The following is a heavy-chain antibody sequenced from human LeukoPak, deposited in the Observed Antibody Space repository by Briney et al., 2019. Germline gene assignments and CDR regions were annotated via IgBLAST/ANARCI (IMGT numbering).Heavy chain of an antibody. D-gene: IGHD1-1*01. CDR3: ARDTGHQLSRRNYYAMDV. V-gene: IGHV4-39*07. CDR2: IYYSGST. Sequence: PSETLSLTCTVSGGSISSSSYYWGWIRQPPGKGLEWIGSIYYSGSTYYNPSLKSRVTISVDTSKNQFSLKLSSVTAADTAVYYCARDTGHQLSRRNYYAMDVWGQGTTVTVSS. CDR1: GGSISSSSYY. J-gene: IGHJ6*02.